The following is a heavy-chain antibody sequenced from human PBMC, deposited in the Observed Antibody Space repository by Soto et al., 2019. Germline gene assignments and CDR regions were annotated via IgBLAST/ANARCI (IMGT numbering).Heavy chain of an antibody. D-gene: IGHD1-7*01. Sequence: LTCTVSGGSISSSSYYWGWIRQPPGKGLEWIGSIYYSGSTYYNPSLKSRVTISVDTSKNQFSLKLSSVTAADTAVYYCARRITGTTLDYYYYGMDVWGQGTTVTVSS. CDR3: ARRITGTTLDYYYYGMDV. CDR1: GGSISSSSYY. V-gene: IGHV4-39*01. J-gene: IGHJ6*02. CDR2: IYYSGST.